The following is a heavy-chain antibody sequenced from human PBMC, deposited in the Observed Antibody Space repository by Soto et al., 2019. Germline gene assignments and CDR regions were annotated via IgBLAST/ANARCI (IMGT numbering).Heavy chain of an antibody. CDR3: ASPLKWSGYYIAFDY. J-gene: IGHJ4*02. CDR2: IIPSFDTI. V-gene: IGHV1-69*01. D-gene: IGHD3-3*01. Sequence: QVQLLQSGAEVKKPGSSVKVSCKASGATFSSFAFSWVRQAPGQGLEWMGVIIPSFDTISYAQKFQVRVTITADESTRTAYMELNSLTSDDTAVYYCASPLKWSGYYIAFDYWGQGTLVIVSS. CDR1: GATFSSFA.